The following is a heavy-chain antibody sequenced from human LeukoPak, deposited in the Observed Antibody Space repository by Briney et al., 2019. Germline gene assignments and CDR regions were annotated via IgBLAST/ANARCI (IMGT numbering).Heavy chain of an antibody. J-gene: IGHJ4*02. Sequence: GGSLRLSCAASGFTVNSNYMNWVRQAPGKGLEWVSVIYIGGSTYYADSVKGRFTISRDNSKNTLYLQMNSLRAEDTAVYYCARQYSSSWYPFDYWGQGTLVIVSS. CDR1: GFTVNSNY. D-gene: IGHD6-13*01. V-gene: IGHV3-53*01. CDR2: IYIGGST. CDR3: ARQYSSSWYPFDY.